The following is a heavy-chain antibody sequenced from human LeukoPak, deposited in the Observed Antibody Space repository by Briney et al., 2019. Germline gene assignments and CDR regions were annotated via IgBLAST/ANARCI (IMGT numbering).Heavy chain of an antibody. CDR1: GGSISSYY. CDR3: ARDSIPWGRHYGMDV. J-gene: IGHJ6*02. V-gene: IGHV4-59*01. D-gene: IGHD7-27*01. Sequence: PSETLSLTCTVSGGSISSYYWSWIRQPPGKGLEWIGYIYYSGSTNCNPSLKSRVTISVDTSKNQFSLKLSSVTAADTAVYYCARDSIPWGRHYGMDVWGQGTTVTVSS. CDR2: IYYSGST.